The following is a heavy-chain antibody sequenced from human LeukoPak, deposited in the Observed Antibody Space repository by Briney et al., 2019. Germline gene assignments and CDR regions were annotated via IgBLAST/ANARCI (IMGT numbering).Heavy chain of an antibody. CDR2: MNPKSGGT. CDR3: ARGNRPNGWGKSFDY. Sequence: ASVKVSCKASGHTFIDYYLHWVRQAPGQGLEWMGWMNPKSGGTKSAPKFQGRVNMTRDTSISTAYMEVTSLTSDDTAIYYCARGNRPNGWGKSFDYWGQGTLITVSS. D-gene: IGHD2-2*03. CDR1: GHTFIDYY. J-gene: IGHJ4*02. V-gene: IGHV1-2*02.